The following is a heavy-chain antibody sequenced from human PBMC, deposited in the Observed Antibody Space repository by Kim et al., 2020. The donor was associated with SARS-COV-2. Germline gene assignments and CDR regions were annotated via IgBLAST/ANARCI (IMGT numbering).Heavy chain of an antibody. J-gene: IGHJ4*02. Sequence: SETLSLTCTVSGGSISSYYWSWIRQPPGKGLEWIGYIYYSGSTNYNPSLKSRVTISVDTSKNQFSLKLSSVTAADTAVYYCARAPQYQTFDYWGQGTLVTVSS. CDR2: IYYSGST. V-gene: IGHV4-59*13. D-gene: IGHD2-2*01. CDR3: ARAPQYQTFDY. CDR1: GGSISSYY.